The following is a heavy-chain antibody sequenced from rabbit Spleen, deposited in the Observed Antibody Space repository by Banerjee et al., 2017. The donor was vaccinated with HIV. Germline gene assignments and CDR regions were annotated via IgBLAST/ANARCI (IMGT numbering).Heavy chain of an antibody. CDR2: IVGGRSTFT. V-gene: IGHV1S45*01. J-gene: IGHJ4*01. CDR1: GFPFSSNDY. CDR3: ARDLAGVIGWNFNL. Sequence: QEQLVESGGGLVQPEGSLKLSCTASGFPFSSNDYMCWVRQAPGKGLEWIACIVGGRSTFTYYASWAKGRFTISKASSTTVTLQMTSLTAADTATYFCARDLAGVIGWNFNLWGPGTLGTV. D-gene: IGHD4-1*01.